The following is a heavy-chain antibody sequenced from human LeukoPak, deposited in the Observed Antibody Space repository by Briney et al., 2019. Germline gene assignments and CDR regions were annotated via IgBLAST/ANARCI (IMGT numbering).Heavy chain of an antibody. CDR1: GGTFSSYA. V-gene: IGHV1-69*13. D-gene: IGHD4-17*01. CDR2: IIPIFGTA. J-gene: IGHJ2*01. Sequence: ASVKVSCKASGGTFSSYAISWVRQAPGQGLEWMGGIIPIFGTANYAQKFQGRVTITADESTSTAYMELSSLRSEDTAVYYCARAYGDHPRWSFDLWGRGTLVTVSS. CDR3: ARAYGDHPRWSFDL.